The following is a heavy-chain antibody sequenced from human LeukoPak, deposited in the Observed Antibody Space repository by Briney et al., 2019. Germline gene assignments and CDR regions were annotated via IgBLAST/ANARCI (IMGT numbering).Heavy chain of an antibody. V-gene: IGHV3-48*01. D-gene: IGHD3-22*01. CDR3: ARIVREYYDSSGYFGSHNLQDY. CDR1: GFTFSSYS. J-gene: IGHJ4*02. Sequence: GGSLRLSCAASGFTFSSYSMNWVRQAPGKGLEWVSYISSSSSTIYYADSVKGRFTISRDNAKNSLYLQMNSLRAEDTAVYYCARIVREYYDSSGYFGSHNLQDYWGQGTLVTVSS. CDR2: ISSSSSTI.